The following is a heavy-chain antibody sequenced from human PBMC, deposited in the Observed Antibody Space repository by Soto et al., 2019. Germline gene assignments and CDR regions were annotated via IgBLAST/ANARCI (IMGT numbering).Heavy chain of an antibody. V-gene: IGHV4-59*08. J-gene: IGHJ4*02. Sequence: QVQLQESGPGLVKPSETLSLTCTVSGGSISSYYWSWIRQPPGKGLEWIGYIYYSGSTNYNPSPQSRVTIPVDTSNNQFSPKLRSVPPADTALYYCASRYGGTLDYWGQGTLVTVSS. CDR1: GGSISSYY. CDR3: ASRYGGTLDY. D-gene: IGHD4-17*01. CDR2: IYYSGST.